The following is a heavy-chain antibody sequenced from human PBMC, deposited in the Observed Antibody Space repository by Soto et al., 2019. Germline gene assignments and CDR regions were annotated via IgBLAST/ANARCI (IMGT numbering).Heavy chain of an antibody. V-gene: IGHV3-11*01. CDR1: GFTFSDYY. CDR3: ARGTYRSKTDFDY. D-gene: IGHD6-13*01. CDR2: ISSSSGTI. J-gene: IGHJ4*02. Sequence: PGGSLRLSCAASGFTFSDYYMTWIRQALGSGLEWVSYISSSSGTISYANSVKGRFTISRDNAQNSLYLQMTSLRAEDTAVYYCARGTYRSKTDFDYWGQGTLVTVSS.